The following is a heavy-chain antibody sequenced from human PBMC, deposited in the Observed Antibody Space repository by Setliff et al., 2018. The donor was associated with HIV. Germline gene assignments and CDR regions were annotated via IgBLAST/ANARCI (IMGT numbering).Heavy chain of an antibody. D-gene: IGHD6-19*01. V-gene: IGHV5-51*01. CDR3: ARSGKAVGSAGLGAFDI. CDR2: IYPGDSHT. Sequence: GESLKISCTGSGYSFSSYWIGWVRQLPGKGLEWMVIIYPGDSHTRYSPSFQGQVTISVDKSISTAYLQWSSLKASDTAMYYCARSGKAVGSAGLGAFDIWGQGTMVTVSS. J-gene: IGHJ3*02. CDR1: GYSFSSYW.